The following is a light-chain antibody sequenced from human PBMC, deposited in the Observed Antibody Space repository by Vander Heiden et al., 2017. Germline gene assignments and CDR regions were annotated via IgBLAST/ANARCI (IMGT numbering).Light chain of an antibody. J-gene: IGLJ1*01. V-gene: IGLV3-1*01. Sequence: SYELTQPPSVSVSPGQTASLTCSGDKLGDKYACWYQQKPGQSPVLVIYQDSKRPSGIPERFSGSNSGNTATLTISGTQAMDEADYYCQAWDSSTASDVFGTGTKVTVL. CDR2: QDS. CDR3: QAWDSSTASDV. CDR1: KLGDKY.